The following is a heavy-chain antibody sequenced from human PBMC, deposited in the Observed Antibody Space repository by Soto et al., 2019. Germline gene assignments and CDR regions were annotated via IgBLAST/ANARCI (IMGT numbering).Heavy chain of an antibody. CDR3: ARAPPYYYDSSGYYYGY. CDR2: ISDSGYST. D-gene: IGHD3-22*01. CDR1: GFSFSNYA. Sequence: GGSLRLSCAASGFSFSNYAMTWVRQAPGKGLEWVSGISDSGYSTDHADSVKGRFTISRDNSKSTLYLQMNSLRAEDTAVYYCARAPPYYYDSSGYYYGYWGQGTLVTVSS. J-gene: IGHJ4*02. V-gene: IGHV3-23*01.